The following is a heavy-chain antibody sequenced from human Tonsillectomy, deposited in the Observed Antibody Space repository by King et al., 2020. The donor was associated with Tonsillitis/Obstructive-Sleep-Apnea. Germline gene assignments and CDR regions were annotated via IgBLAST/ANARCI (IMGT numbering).Heavy chain of an antibody. D-gene: IGHD3-3*01. CDR3: TYSDYDFWSGQTSDY. J-gene: IGHJ4*02. CDR2: IKSKTDGGST. CDR1: GFTFSNAW. Sequence: VQLVESGGGLVKPGGSLRLSCAASGFTFSNAWMSWVRQAPGKGLEWVGRIKSKTDGGSTDYAAPVKGRFTISRDDSKNTLYLQMNSLKTEDTAVYYCTYSDYDFWSGQTSDYWGQGTLVTVSS. V-gene: IGHV3-15*01.